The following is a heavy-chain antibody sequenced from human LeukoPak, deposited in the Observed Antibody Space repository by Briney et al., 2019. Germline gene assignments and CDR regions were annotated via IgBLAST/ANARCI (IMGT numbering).Heavy chain of an antibody. V-gene: IGHV4-34*01. D-gene: IGHD2-2*01. J-gene: IGHJ4*02. CDR2: INHSGST. CDR3: ARDHAGRDIVVVPAAYDY. CDR1: GGSFSGYY. Sequence: PSETLSLTCAVYGGSFSGYYWSWIRQPPGKGLEWIGEINHSGSTNYNPSPKSRVTISVDTSKNQFSLKLSSVTAADTAVYYCARDHAGRDIVVVPAAYDYWGQGTLVTVSS.